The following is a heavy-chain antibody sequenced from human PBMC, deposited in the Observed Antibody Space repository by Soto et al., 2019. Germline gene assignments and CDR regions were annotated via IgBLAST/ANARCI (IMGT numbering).Heavy chain of an antibody. J-gene: IGHJ4*02. V-gene: IGHV1-2*02. D-gene: IGHD3-3*01. CDR3: ARDKKDFWSGFFLDY. Sequence: ASVKVSCKASGYTFTGYYMHWVRQAPGQGLEWMGWINPNSGGTNYAQKFQGRVTMTRDTSISTAYMELSRLRSDDTAVYYCARDKKDFWSGFFLDYWGQGTMVTVSS. CDR2: INPNSGGT. CDR1: GYTFTGYY.